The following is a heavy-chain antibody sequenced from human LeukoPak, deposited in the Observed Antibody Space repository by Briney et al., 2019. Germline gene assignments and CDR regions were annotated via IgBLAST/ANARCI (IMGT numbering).Heavy chain of an antibody. Sequence: GGSLRLSCAASGYTFTSYAMHWVRQAPGKGLEWVAVISYDGSNKYYADSVKGRFTISRDNSKNTLYLQMNSLRAEDTAVYYCAREVTMIVLDYWGQGTLVTVSS. J-gene: IGHJ4*02. D-gene: IGHD3-22*01. CDR2: ISYDGSNK. V-gene: IGHV3-30-3*01. CDR1: GYTFTSYA. CDR3: AREVTMIVLDY.